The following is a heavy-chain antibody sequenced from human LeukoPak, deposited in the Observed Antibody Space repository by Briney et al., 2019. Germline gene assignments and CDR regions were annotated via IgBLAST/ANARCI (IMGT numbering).Heavy chain of an antibody. D-gene: IGHD6-13*01. J-gene: IGHJ6*02. V-gene: IGHV3-43*02. CDR2: ISGGGGST. Sequence: GGSLRLSCAASGFTFDDYAMHWVRQAPGKGLEWVSLISGGGGSTYYADSVKGRFTISRDNSKNSLYLQMNSLRTEDTALYYCAKDQQEYYGMDVWGQGTTVTVSS. CDR3: AKDQQEYYGMDV. CDR1: GFTFDDYA.